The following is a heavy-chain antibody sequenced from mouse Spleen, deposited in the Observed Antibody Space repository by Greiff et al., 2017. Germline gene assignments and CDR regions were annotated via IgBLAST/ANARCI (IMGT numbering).Heavy chain of an antibody. V-gene: IGHV5-6-4*01. D-gene: IGHD1-1*01. J-gene: IGHJ2*01. CDR3: ARDSYGSSLDY. CDR1: GFTFSSYY. CDR2: ISSGGGST. Sequence: EVKLMESGGGLVKLGGSLKLSCAASGFTFSSYYMSWVRQTPEKRLEWVATISSGGGSTYYPDSVKGRFTISRDNAKNTLYLQMSSLNSEDTAVYYCARDSYGSSLDYWGQGTTLTVSS.